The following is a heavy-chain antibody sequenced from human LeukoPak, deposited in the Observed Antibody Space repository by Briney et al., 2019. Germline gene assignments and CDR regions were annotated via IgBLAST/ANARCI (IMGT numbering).Heavy chain of an antibody. CDR2: IYYSGST. D-gene: IGHD3-10*01. CDR1: SSSISTSNYY. J-gene: IGHJ5*02. CDR3: AREKSIYMVRGVRWFDP. V-gene: IGHV4-61*01. Sequence: SETLSLTCTVSSSSISTSNYYWSWIRQPPGKGLEWIGYIYYSGSTNYNPPLKSRVTISVDTSKNQFSLKLSSVTAADTAVYYCAREKSIYMVRGVRWFDPWGQGTLVTVSS.